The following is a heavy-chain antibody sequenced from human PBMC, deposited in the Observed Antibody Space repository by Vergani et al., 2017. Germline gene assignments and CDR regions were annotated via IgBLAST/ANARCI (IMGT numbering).Heavy chain of an antibody. Sequence: QVQLPESGPGLVKSSETLSLTCTVSGGSFNLYYWSWIRQIPGKGLEWIGYVFHSGTTNYNPSLKSRVTISVDTSKNQFSLKLSSVTAADTAVYYCARGGDYYDSSGEYMDVWGQGTTVTVSS. D-gene: IGHD3-22*01. V-gene: IGHV4-59*01. CDR2: VFHSGTT. CDR3: ARGGDYYDSSGEYMDV. CDR1: GGSFNLYY. J-gene: IGHJ6*03.